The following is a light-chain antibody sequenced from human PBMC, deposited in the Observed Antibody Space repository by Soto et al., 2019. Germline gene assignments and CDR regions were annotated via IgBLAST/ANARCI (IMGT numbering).Light chain of an antibody. Sequence: DIQMTQSPSTLSASVGGTVTVTCRASQSVSGWLAWYQQKPGEAPKLLIYKAANLADEVPSRFAGSGSGTDFTLTITRLQPDDFATYYCQHYNSFSRTFGQGTKVDIK. J-gene: IGKJ1*01. CDR3: QHYNSFSRT. CDR1: QSVSGW. CDR2: KAA. V-gene: IGKV1-5*03.